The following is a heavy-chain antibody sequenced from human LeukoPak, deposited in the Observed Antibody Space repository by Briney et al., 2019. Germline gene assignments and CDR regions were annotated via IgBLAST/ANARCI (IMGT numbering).Heavy chain of an antibody. V-gene: IGHV4-59*12. D-gene: IGHD1-26*01. CDR3: ARISDGRWGAFDI. CDR2: IYYSGST. J-gene: IGHJ3*02. Sequence: SETLSLTCTVSGGSISSYYWSWIRQPPGKGLEWIGYIYYSGSTYYNPSLKSRVTISVDTSKNQFSLKLSSVTAADTAVYYCARISDGRWGAFDIWGQGTMVTVSS. CDR1: GGSISSYY.